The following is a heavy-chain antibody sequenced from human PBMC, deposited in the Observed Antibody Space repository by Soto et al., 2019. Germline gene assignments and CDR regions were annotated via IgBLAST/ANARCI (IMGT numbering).Heavy chain of an antibody. CDR2: IWYDGSNK. Sequence: GGSLRLSSAASGFTFSSYGMHWVRQAPGKGLEWVAVIWYDGSNKYYADSVKGRFTISRDNSKNTLYLQMNSLRAEDTAVYYCARVRSTTGQYYYDSSGPNRRGPGTHDAFDIWGQGTMVTVSS. D-gene: IGHD3-22*01. CDR3: ARVRSTTGQYYYDSSGPNRRGPGTHDAFDI. V-gene: IGHV3-33*01. CDR1: GFTFSSYG. J-gene: IGHJ3*02.